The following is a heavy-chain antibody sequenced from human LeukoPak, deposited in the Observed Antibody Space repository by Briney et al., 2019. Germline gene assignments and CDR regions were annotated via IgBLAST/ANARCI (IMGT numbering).Heavy chain of an antibody. CDR1: GGSFSDYY. V-gene: IGHV4-34*01. Sequence: SETLSLTCAVYGGSFSDYYWTWIRQAPGKGLEWIGEINHSGSTTYTPSLKSRVTISLDTSKTQFPLRLSSVTAADSAVYYCARSRASGFGFDYWGQGTLVTVSS. CDR3: ARSRASGFGFDY. CDR2: INHSGST. J-gene: IGHJ4*02. D-gene: IGHD5-12*01.